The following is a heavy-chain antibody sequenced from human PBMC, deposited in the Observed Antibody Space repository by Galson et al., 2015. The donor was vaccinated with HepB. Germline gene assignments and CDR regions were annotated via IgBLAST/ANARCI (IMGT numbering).Heavy chain of an antibody. CDR2: FDPEDGET. CDR1: GYTLTELS. D-gene: IGHD5-18*01. Sequence: SVKVSCKVSGYTLTELSMHWVRQAPGKGLEWMGGFDPEDGETIYAQKFQGRVTMTRDTSTSTVYMELSSLRSEDTAVYYCARDRFVDTATNNWFDPWGQGTLVTVSS. J-gene: IGHJ5*02. CDR3: ARDRFVDTATNNWFDP. V-gene: IGHV1-24*01.